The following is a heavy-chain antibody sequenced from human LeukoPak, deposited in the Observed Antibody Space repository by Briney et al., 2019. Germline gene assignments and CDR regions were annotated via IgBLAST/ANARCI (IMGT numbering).Heavy chain of an antibody. J-gene: IGHJ4*02. CDR1: GYSFTSYA. V-gene: IGHV7-4-1*02. CDR3: ARDHCSSTSCYPGDY. D-gene: IGHD2-2*01. Sequence: ASVKVSCKASGYSFTSYAMNWVRQAPGQGLEWMGWINTNTGNPTYAQGFTGRFVFSLDTSVSTAYLQISSLKAEDTAVYYCARDHCSSTSCYPGDYWGQGTLATVSS. CDR2: INTNTGNP.